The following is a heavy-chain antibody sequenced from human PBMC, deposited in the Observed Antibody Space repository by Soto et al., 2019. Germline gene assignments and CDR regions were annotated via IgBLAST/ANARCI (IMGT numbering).Heavy chain of an antibody. CDR3: AKETYSGPIDY. CDR1: GFTFSSYG. V-gene: IGHV3-30*18. J-gene: IGHJ4*02. Sequence: VGSLRLSCAASGFTFSSYGMHWVRQAPGKGLEWVAVISYDGSNKYYADSVKGRFTISRDNSKNTLYLQMNSLRAEDTAVYYCAKETYSGPIDYWGEGTLVTVSS. CDR2: ISYDGSNK. D-gene: IGHD2-15*01.